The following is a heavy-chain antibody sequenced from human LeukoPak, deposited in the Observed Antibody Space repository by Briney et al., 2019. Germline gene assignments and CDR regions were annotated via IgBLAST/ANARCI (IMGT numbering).Heavy chain of an antibody. J-gene: IGHJ4*02. V-gene: IGHV3-73*01. CDR1: GFTFSGSA. CDR3: TRLSSYYDSSGYYEDY. Sequence: LTGGSLRLSCAASGFTFSGSAMHWVRQASGKGLECVGRIRSKANSYATAYAASVKGRFTISRDDSKNTAYLQMNSLKTEDTAVYYCTRLSSYYDSSGYYEDYWGPGTLVTVSS. D-gene: IGHD3-22*01. CDR2: IRSKANSYAT.